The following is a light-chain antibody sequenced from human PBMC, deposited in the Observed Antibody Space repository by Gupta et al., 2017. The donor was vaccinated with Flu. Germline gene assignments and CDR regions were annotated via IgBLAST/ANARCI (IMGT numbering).Light chain of an antibody. V-gene: IGLV1-51*02. CDR2: EDS. Sequence: QSVLTQPPSVSAAPGQKVTLSCSGSSSNIGDKYVSWYKKLPGAAPKLLIYEDSKRPSGIPDRVSGSKSGTSATLGITGLQTGDEADYYCGTWDTSLSAAVFGGGTKLTVL. CDR3: GTWDTSLSAAV. CDR1: SSNIGDKY. J-gene: IGLJ3*02.